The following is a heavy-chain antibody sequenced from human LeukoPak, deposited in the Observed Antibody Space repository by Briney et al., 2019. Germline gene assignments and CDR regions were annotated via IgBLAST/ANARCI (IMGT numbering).Heavy chain of an antibody. Sequence: SETLSLTCAVYGGSFSGYYWSWIRQPPGKGLEWIGEINHSGSTNYNPSLKSRVTISVDTSKNQFSLKLSSVTAADTAVYYCARRHYDILTGSAPSDYWGQGTLVTVSS. CDR3: ARRHYDILTGSAPSDY. D-gene: IGHD3-9*01. CDR1: GGSFSGYY. J-gene: IGHJ4*02. CDR2: INHSGST. V-gene: IGHV4-34*01.